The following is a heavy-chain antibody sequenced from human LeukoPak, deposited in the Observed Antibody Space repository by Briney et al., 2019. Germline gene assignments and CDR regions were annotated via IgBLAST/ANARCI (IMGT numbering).Heavy chain of an antibody. V-gene: IGHV3-33*06. CDR2: IWYDGSNK. CDR3: AKNGGPHGMDV. J-gene: IGHJ6*02. Sequence: AGGSLRLSCAASGFTFSSYGMHWVRQAPGKGLEWVAVIWYDGSNKYYADSVKGRFTISRDNSKNTLCLQMNSLRAEDTAVYYCAKNGGPHGMDVWGQGTTVTVSS. CDR1: GFTFSSYG. D-gene: IGHD3-16*01.